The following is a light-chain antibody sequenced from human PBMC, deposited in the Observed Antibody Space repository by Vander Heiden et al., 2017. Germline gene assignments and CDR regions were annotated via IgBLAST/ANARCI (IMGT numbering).Light chain of an antibody. CDR3: SSYTSSTAVV. V-gene: IGLV2-14*03. J-gene: IGLJ3*02. CDR2: DVT. Sequence: QSALTQPASVSGSPGQSITLSCTGTSSDIGTYNFVSWYQQHPGKAPKRLILDVTDRSSGVSDRFSGSKSGNTASLTISGLQAEDEAVYYCSSYTSSTAVVFGGGSKLTVL. CDR1: SSDIGTYNF.